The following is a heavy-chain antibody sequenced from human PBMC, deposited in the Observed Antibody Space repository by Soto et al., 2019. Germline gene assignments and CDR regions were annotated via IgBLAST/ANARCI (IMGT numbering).Heavy chain of an antibody. J-gene: IGHJ3*02. CDR1: GYTFDNYA. V-gene: IGHV1-3*01. CDR2: IHAGNGYT. CDR3: ARVQYSGYDFKLAFDI. Sequence: QVQLVQSGAQVKKPWASVKVSCKASGYTFDNYALHRVRQAPGRRLEWMGWIHAGNGYTKYSQSFQGRVTITRDTSASTVDMDLSSLRSEDTAVYYCARVQYSGYDFKLAFDIWGQGTMVTVSS. D-gene: IGHD5-12*01.